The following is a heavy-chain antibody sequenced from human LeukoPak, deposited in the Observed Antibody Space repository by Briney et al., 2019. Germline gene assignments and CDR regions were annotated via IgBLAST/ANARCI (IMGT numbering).Heavy chain of an antibody. Sequence: PGGSLRLSCAASGFTFSNYAMNWVRQAPGKGLEWVSAISGSGGSTYYADSVKGRFTISRDNSKNTLYLQMNSLRAEDTAVYYCARDASGAFDIWGQGTMVTVSS. CDR1: GFTFSNYA. CDR2: ISGSGGST. V-gene: IGHV3-23*01. D-gene: IGHD7-27*01. J-gene: IGHJ3*02. CDR3: ARDASGAFDI.